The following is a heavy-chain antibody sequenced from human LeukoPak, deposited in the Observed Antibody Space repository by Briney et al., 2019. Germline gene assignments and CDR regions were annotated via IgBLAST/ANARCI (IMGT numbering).Heavy chain of an antibody. J-gene: IGHJ4*02. D-gene: IGHD2-21*02. V-gene: IGHV3-48*03. CDR3: ARESYCGGDCYYFDY. CDR1: GFTFSCYE. Sequence: GGSLRLSCAASGFTFSCYEMNWVRQAPGKGLEWVSYISSSGSTIYYADSVKGRFTISRDNAKNSLYLQMNSLRAEDTAVYYCARESYCGGDCYYFDYWGQGTLVTVSS. CDR2: ISSSGSTI.